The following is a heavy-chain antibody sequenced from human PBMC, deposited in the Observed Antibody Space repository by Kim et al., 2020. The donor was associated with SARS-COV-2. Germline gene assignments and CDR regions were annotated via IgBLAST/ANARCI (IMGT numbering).Heavy chain of an antibody. J-gene: IGHJ4*02. Sequence: YADSVKGRFTTSRDNSENTLYVEMHSLRAKDAAVYYCAKGPSGNDYNYFDHWGQGTRVTVSS. CDR3: AKGPSGNDYNYFDH. D-gene: IGHD3-10*01. V-gene: IGHV3-23*01.